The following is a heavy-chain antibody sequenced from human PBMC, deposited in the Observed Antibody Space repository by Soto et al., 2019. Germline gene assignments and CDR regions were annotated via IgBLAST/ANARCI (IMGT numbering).Heavy chain of an antibody. CDR3: ARAPCTNGVCYEDLDY. CDR1: GGTFSSYA. Sequence: SVKVSCKASGGTFSSYAISWVRQAPGQGLEWMGGIIPIFDTANYAQKFQGRVTITADESTSTAYMELSSLRSEDTAVYYCARAPCTNGVCYEDLDYWGQGTLVTVSS. CDR2: IIPIFDTA. D-gene: IGHD2-8*01. V-gene: IGHV1-69*13. J-gene: IGHJ4*02.